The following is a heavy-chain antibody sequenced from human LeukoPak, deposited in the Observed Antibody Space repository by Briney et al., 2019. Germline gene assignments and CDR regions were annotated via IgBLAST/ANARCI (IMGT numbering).Heavy chain of an antibody. CDR2: ISWNSGSI. Sequence: PGRSQRLSCAASGFTFDDYAMHWVRQAPGKGLEWVSGISWNSGSIGYADSVKGRFTISRDNAKNSLYLQMNSLRAEDTALYYCAKDILVAAAGSTNYFDYWGQGTLVTVSS. CDR3: AKDILVAAAGSTNYFDY. CDR1: GFTFDDYA. V-gene: IGHV3-9*01. D-gene: IGHD6-13*01. J-gene: IGHJ4*02.